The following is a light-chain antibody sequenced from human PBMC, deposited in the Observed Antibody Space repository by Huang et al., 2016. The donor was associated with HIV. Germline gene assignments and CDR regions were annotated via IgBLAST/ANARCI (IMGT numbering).Light chain of an antibody. V-gene: IGKV3-20*01. Sequence: EIVLTQSPGTLSLSPGERATLSCRASQSVSSSYLAWYQQKPGQAPRLLIHGASSRAPGIPDRFSVSGSGTDFTLTISRLEPEDFAVYYCQQSGRSSYTFGQGTKLEIK. CDR2: GAS. CDR3: QQSGRSSYT. CDR1: QSVSSSY. J-gene: IGKJ2*01.